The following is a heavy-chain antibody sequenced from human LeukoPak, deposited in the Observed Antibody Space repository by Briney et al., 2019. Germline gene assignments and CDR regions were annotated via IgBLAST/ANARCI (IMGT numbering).Heavy chain of an antibody. CDR1: GGSVSDYY. V-gene: IGHV4-59*02. CDR2: VHHSGNT. Sequence: PSETLSLTCIVSGGSVSDYYWNWIRQPPGKGLEWIGYVHHSGNTNYNPSLKSRVTISVDTSKNQFSLKLSSVTAADTAVYYCARGCGITIFGVVTFGWFDPWGQGTLVTVSS. CDR3: ARGCGITIFGVVTFGWFDP. D-gene: IGHD3-3*01. J-gene: IGHJ5*02.